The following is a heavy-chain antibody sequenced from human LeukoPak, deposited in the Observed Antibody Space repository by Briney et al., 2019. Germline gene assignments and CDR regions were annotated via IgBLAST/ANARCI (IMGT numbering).Heavy chain of an antibody. V-gene: IGHV4-30-4*08. J-gene: IGHJ3*02. CDR3: ATHSSGSDSGKDAFDI. D-gene: IGHD3-22*01. CDR1: GGSISSGDYY. CDR2: IYYSGST. Sequence: SQTLSLTCTVSGGSISSGDYYWSWIRQPPGKGLEWIGYIYYSGSTYYNPSLKSRVTISVDTSKNRFSLKLSSVTAADTAVYYCATHSSGSDSGKDAFDIWGQGTMVTVSS.